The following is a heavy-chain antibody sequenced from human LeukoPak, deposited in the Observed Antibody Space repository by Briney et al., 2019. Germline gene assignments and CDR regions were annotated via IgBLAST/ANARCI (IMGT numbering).Heavy chain of an antibody. CDR1: GGSFSGYY. D-gene: IGHD6-19*01. Sequence: SETLSLTCAVYGGSFSGYYWSWIRQPPGKGLEWIGEINHSGSTNYNPSLKSRVTISVDTSKNQFSLKLSSVTAADTAVYYCARGRGSGCNYWGQGTLVTVSS. CDR3: ARGRGSGCNY. V-gene: IGHV4-34*01. CDR2: INHSGST. J-gene: IGHJ4*02.